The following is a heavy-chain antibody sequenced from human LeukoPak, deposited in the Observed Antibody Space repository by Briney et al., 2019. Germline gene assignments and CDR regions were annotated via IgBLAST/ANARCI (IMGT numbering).Heavy chain of an antibody. CDR3: ANSPSRGLRFLEGDAFDI. D-gene: IGHD3-3*01. V-gene: IGHV3-23*01. CDR2: ISGSGGST. Sequence: PGGSLRLSCAASGFTFSDYYMSWVRQAPGKGLEWVSAISGSGGSTYYADSVKGRFTISRDNSKNTLYLQMNSLRAEDTAVYYCANSPSRGLRFLEGDAFDIWGQGTMVTVSS. CDR1: GFTFSDYY. J-gene: IGHJ3*02.